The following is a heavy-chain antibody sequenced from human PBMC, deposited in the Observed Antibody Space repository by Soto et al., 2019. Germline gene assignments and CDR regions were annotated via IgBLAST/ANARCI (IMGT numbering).Heavy chain of an antibody. Sequence: PGESLKISCKGSGYSFTSYWISWVRQMPGKGLEWMGIIYPTDSETRYSPSFEGQVTISADKSINTAYLQWSSLKASDTAMYYCARPYGMDVWGQGTTVTVSS. J-gene: IGHJ6*02. V-gene: IGHV5-51*01. CDR2: IYPTDSET. CDR1: GYSFTSYW. CDR3: ARPYGMDV.